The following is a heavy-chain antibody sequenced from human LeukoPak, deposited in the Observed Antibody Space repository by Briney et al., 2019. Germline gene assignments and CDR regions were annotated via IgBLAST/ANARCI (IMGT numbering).Heavy chain of an antibody. D-gene: IGHD3-3*01. Sequence: PGGSLRLSCAASGFTVSSNYMSWVRQAPGKGLEWVSVIYSGGSTYYADSVKGRFTISRDNSKNTLYLQMNSLRAEDTAVYYCARDPHDFWSGYYNYWGQGTLVTVSS. J-gene: IGHJ4*02. CDR1: GFTVSSNY. V-gene: IGHV3-53*01. CDR2: IYSGGST. CDR3: ARDPHDFWSGYYNY.